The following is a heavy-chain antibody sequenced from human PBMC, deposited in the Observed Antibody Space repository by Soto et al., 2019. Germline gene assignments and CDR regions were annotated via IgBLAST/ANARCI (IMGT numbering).Heavy chain of an antibody. CDR3: ARGLYYYDSSGYWGY. CDR1: GDSIISDKW. Sequence: SETLSLTCAVSGDSIISDKWWSWVRQAPGKGLEWIGEIHHGGNSKYNPSLKSRVIISVDRSKNQFSLNLTSVTDADTAVYYCARGLYYYDSSGYWGYWGQGTLVTVSS. CDR2: IHHGGNS. J-gene: IGHJ4*02. V-gene: IGHV4-4*02. D-gene: IGHD3-22*01.